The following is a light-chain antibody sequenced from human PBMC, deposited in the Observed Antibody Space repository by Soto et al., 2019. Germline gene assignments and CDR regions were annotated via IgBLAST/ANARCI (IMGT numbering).Light chain of an antibody. Sequence: ETAMTQSPATLSVSPGEGATLSCRASQSVSSNLVWYQHKPGQAPRLLIYGASTRATDIPARFSGSGSGTEFTLTISSLQSEDYAVYYCQQYNNLPRTFGGGTKVDIK. CDR3: QQYNNLPRT. CDR2: GAS. V-gene: IGKV3-15*01. J-gene: IGKJ4*01. CDR1: QSVSSN.